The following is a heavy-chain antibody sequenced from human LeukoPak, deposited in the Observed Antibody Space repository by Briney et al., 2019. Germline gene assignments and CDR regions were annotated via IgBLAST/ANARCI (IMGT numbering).Heavy chain of an antibody. V-gene: IGHV3-53*04. CDR2: IYSGGST. D-gene: IGHD5-18*01. CDR3: ARGQLRYSYGLGGLYYYYGMDV. J-gene: IGHJ6*02. Sequence: GGSLRLSCAASGFTVSSNYMSRVRQAPGKGLEWVSVIYSGGSTNYADSVKGRFTISRHNSKNTLYLQMNSLRAEDTAVYYCARGQLRYSYGLGGLYYYYGMDVWGQGTTVTVSS. CDR1: GFTVSSNY.